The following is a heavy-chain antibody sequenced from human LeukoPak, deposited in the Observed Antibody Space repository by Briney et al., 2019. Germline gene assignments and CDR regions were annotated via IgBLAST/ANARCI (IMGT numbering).Heavy chain of an antibody. CDR2: ISYDGSNK. CDR3: ARDIAYYGSGSYSPFDY. CDR1: GFTFSSYA. Sequence: PGRSLRLSCAASGFTFSSYAMHWVRQAPGKGLEWVAVISYDGSNKYYADSVKGRFTISRDNSKNTLYLQMNSLRAEDTAVCYCARDIAYYGSGSYSPFDYWGQGTLVTVSS. V-gene: IGHV3-30*04. J-gene: IGHJ4*02. D-gene: IGHD3-10*01.